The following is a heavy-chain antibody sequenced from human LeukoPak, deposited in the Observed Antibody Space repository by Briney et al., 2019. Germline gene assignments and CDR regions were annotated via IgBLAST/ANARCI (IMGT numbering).Heavy chain of an antibody. J-gene: IGHJ4*02. CDR1: GFTFSSYS. CDR3: ARHSRGSPIDD. CDR2: ISSSSSTI. Sequence: PGGSLRLSCAASGFTFSSYSMNWVRQAPGKGLEWVSYISSSSSTIYYADSVKGRFTISRDNAKNSLYLQMNSLSAEDTAVYYCARHSRGSPIDDWGQGTLVTVSS. V-gene: IGHV3-48*04. D-gene: IGHD2-15*01.